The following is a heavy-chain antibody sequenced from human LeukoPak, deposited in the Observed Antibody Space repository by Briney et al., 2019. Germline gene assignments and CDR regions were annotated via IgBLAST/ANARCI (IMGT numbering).Heavy chain of an antibody. Sequence: SETLSLTCAVYGGSFSGYYWSWIRQPPGKGLEWIGEINHSGSTNYNPSLKSRVTISVDMSKNQFSLKLSSVTAADTAVYYCARGKLTTVTKGRARFDYWGQGTLVTVSS. J-gene: IGHJ4*02. CDR2: INHSGST. D-gene: IGHD4-17*01. V-gene: IGHV4-34*01. CDR3: ARGKLTTVTKGRARFDY. CDR1: GGSFSGYY.